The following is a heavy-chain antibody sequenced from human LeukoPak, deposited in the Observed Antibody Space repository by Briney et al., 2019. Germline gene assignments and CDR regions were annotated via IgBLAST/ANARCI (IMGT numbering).Heavy chain of an antibody. CDR1: GGSISSSNW. CDR3: ARVEPGSYYCAFDI. CDR2: IYHSGST. V-gene: IGHV4-4*02. J-gene: IGHJ3*02. Sequence: SGTLSLTCAVSGGSISSSNWWSWVRQPPGKGLEWMGEIYHSGSTNYNPSLKSRVTISGDKSKNQFSLKLSSVTAADTAVYYCARVEPGSYYCAFDIWGQGTMVTVSS. D-gene: IGHD1-26*01.